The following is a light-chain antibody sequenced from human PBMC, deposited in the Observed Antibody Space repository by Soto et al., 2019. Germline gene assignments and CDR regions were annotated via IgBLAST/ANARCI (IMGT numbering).Light chain of an antibody. CDR2: DVS. CDR1: SSYVGGYNY. Sequence: QSALTQPASVAGSPGQSITISCTGTSSYVGGYNYVSWYQQHPGKAPKLMIYDVSNRPSGVSNRFSGSKSGNTASLTISGLQAEDEAYYYCSSYTSSSTLVFGTGTKLTVL. V-gene: IGLV2-14*01. CDR3: SSYTSSSTLV. J-gene: IGLJ1*01.